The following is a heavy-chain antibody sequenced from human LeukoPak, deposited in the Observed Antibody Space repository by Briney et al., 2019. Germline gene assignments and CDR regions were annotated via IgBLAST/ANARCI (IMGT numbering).Heavy chain of an antibody. CDR1: GFTFSSYA. D-gene: IGHD2-2*01. Sequence: GGSLRLSCAASGFTFSSYAMSWVRQGPGKGLEWGSAISGSGGSTYYADSVKGRFTISIDNSKNTLYLQMNSLRAEDTAVYYCAKDGRYCSSTSCFDYWGQGTLVTVSS. CDR2: ISGSGGST. V-gene: IGHV3-23*01. CDR3: AKDGRYCSSTSCFDY. J-gene: IGHJ4*02.